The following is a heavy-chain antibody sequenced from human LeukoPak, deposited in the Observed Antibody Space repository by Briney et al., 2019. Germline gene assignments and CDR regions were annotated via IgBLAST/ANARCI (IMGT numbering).Heavy chain of an antibody. D-gene: IGHD2-15*01. V-gene: IGHV4-34*01. CDR1: GGSFSGYY. CDR2: INHSGST. J-gene: IGHJ5*02. Sequence: PSETLSLTCAVYGGSFSGYYWSWIRQPPGKGLEWIGEINHSGSTNYNPSLKSRVTISVDTSKNQFSLKLSSVTAADTAVYYCARGKGYCGGGSCYFPPNWFDPWGQGTLVTVSS. CDR3: ARGKGYCGGGSCYFPPNWFDP.